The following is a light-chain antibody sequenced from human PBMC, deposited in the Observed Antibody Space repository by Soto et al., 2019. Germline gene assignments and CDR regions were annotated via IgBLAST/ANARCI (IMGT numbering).Light chain of an antibody. V-gene: IGKV4-1*01. CDR1: QSVLYRANNKNY. J-gene: IGKJ2*01. Sequence: DIVMTQSPDSLAVSLGERATFNCKSSQSVLYRANNKNYLTWYQQKPGQPPKLLIYWASTRESGVPDRFSGSGSGTDFTLTISSLQAEDVAVYYCQQYYDTPYTFGQGTKLEIK. CDR3: QQYYDTPYT. CDR2: WAS.